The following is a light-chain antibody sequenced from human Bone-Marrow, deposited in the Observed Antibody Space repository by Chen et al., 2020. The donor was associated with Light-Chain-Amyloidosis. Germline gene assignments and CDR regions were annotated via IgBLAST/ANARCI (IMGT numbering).Light chain of an antibody. CDR3: SSFTSSSSYV. Sequence: QSALTQPASVSGSPGHSITISCTGTSGVVGTYNYVSWYQQHPGKAPKVMIYAVSNRPSGVSNRFSGSKSGNTASLTISGLQAEDEADYYCSSFTSSSSYVFGPGTKVTVL. CDR1: SGVVGTYNY. CDR2: AVS. V-gene: IGLV2-14*01. J-gene: IGLJ1*01.